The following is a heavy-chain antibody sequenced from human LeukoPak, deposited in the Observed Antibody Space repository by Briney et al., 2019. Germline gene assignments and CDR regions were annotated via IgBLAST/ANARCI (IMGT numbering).Heavy chain of an antibody. J-gene: IGHJ5*02. Sequence: ASVKVSCKASGYTFTSYDINWVGQATGQGLEWMGWMNPNSGNTGYAQKFQGRVTMTRNTSISTAYMELSSLRSEDTAVYYCARAFSLLIAGAFDPWGQGTLVTVSS. V-gene: IGHV1-8*01. D-gene: IGHD6-19*01. CDR2: MNPNSGNT. CDR1: GYTFTSYD. CDR3: ARAFSLLIAGAFDP.